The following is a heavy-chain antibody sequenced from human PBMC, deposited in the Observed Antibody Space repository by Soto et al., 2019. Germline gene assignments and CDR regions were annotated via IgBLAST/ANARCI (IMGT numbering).Heavy chain of an antibody. J-gene: IGHJ4*02. Sequence: GGSLRLSCAASGFTFSDYYMSWIRQAPGKGLEWVSYISSSSSYTNYADSVKGRFTISRDNAKNSLYLQMNSLRAEDTAVYYCARGGRELPGFEYWGQGTLVTVSS. CDR3: ARGGRELPGFEY. CDR1: GFTFSDYY. V-gene: IGHV3-11*06. D-gene: IGHD1-26*01. CDR2: ISSSSSYT.